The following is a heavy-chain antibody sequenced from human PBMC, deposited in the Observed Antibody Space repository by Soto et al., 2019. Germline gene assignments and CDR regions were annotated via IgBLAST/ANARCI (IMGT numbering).Heavy chain of an antibody. J-gene: IGHJ4*02. V-gene: IGHV1-46*01. CDR2: SHVGTDTT. Sequence: QVQLEQSGAEVKKPGASMKVSCQASGYTFTSYYIHWVRQAPGQGLEWMGVSHVGTDTTMYAQKFQGRVTMNRDSSTSTVYMELSSLISEDTAVYFCARERSGTQYFDYWGQGTLVTVSS. CDR3: ARERSGTQYFDY. CDR1: GYTFTSYY. D-gene: IGHD6-19*01.